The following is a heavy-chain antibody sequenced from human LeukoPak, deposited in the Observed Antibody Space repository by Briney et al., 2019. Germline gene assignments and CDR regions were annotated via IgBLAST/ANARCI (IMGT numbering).Heavy chain of an antibody. J-gene: IGHJ4*02. CDR3: ARETYDSSGYFYAIFHY. CDR1: GGTFSSYA. CDR2: IIPILGIA. Sequence: ASVKVSCKASGGTFSSYAISWVRQAPGQGLEWMGRIIPILGIANYAQKFQGRVTITADKSTSTAYMELSSLRSEDTAVYYCARETYDSSGYFYAIFHYWGQGTLVTVSS. V-gene: IGHV1-69*04. D-gene: IGHD3-22*01.